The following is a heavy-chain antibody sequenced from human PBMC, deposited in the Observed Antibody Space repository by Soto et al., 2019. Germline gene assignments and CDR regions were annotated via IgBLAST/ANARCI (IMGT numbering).Heavy chain of an antibody. CDR2: ISYDGSNK. CDR3: AKARARYFDWLLRLTNYYYYYGMDV. CDR1: GFTFSSYG. Sequence: PGGSLRLSCAASGFTFSSYGMHWVRQAPGKGLEWVAVISYDGSNKYYADSVKGRFTISRDNSKNTLYLQMNSLRAEDTAVYYCAKARARYFDWLLRLTNYYYYYGMDVWGQGTTVTVSS. J-gene: IGHJ6*02. D-gene: IGHD3-9*01. V-gene: IGHV3-30*18.